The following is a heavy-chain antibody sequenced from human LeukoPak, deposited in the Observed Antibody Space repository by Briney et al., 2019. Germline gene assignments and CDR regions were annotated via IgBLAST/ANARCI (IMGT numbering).Heavy chain of an antibody. V-gene: IGHV3-23*01. CDR2: ISGSGAGT. CDR1: GFTFSTYA. Sequence: GGSLRLSCAASGFTFSTYAMTWVRQAPGKGLEWVSSISGSGAGTYYADSVRGRFTVSRDSSKNTLYLQMNSLRAEDTAVYYCAKLLSGSQSGYWGQGTLVTVSS. D-gene: IGHD3-9*01. J-gene: IGHJ4*02. CDR3: AKLLSGSQSGY.